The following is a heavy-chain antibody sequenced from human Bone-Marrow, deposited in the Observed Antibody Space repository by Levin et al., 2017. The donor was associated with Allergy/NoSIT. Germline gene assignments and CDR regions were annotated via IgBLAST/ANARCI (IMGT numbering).Heavy chain of an antibody. J-gene: IGHJ6*03. CDR3: AKDVSGYYSGNYFYMDV. D-gene: IGHD3-3*01. Sequence: SGGSLRLSCAASGFTFSSYSMNWVRQAPGKGLEWVSSIRSDSGNIHYADSVKGRFTISRDNAKNSLWLQMNSLRAEDTAVYYCAKDVSGYYSGNYFYMDVWGKGTTVIVSS. CDR1: GFTFSSYS. CDR2: IRSDSGNI. V-gene: IGHV3-21*01.